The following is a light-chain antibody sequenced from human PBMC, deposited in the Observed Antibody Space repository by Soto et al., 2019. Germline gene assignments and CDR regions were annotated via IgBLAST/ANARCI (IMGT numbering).Light chain of an antibody. J-gene: IGLJ1*01. CDR2: DTG. V-gene: IGLV7-43*01. Sequence: QAVVTQEPSLTVSPGGTVTLTCASSTGPVTRGYYPNWFQQKPGQAPRALIYDTGIKHSWTPCRFSGSLLGGKAVLTLSGAQPEYEAEYYCLLSYGGTYVFGPGTKLTVL. CDR1: TGPVTRGYY. CDR3: LLSYGGTYV.